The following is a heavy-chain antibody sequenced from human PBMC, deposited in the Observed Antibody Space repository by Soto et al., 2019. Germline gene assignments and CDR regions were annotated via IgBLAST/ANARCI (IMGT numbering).Heavy chain of an antibody. CDR3: ARDGDIQGGPPPKNYAMDV. CDR2: IWYDGSNK. J-gene: IGHJ6*02. V-gene: IGHV3-33*08. D-gene: IGHD5-12*01. CDR1: GFTFRNFG. Sequence: QVRLVESGGGVVQPGRSPRLSCSASGFTFRNFGFHWVRQAPGKGLEWVALIWYDGSNKYYAESLKGRVSISRDNSKNTLYLEMKSLRFEDTAVYYCARDGDIQGGPPPKNYAMDVWGQGTTVTVSS.